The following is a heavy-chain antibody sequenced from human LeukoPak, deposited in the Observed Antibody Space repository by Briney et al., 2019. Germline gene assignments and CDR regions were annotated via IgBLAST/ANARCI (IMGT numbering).Heavy chain of an antibody. J-gene: IGHJ4*02. V-gene: IGHV3-30*02. CDR1: GFTFSSYG. CDR2: IRYDGSDK. CDR3: AKDPHYYGSGSYYKAVDY. D-gene: IGHD3-10*01. Sequence: PGGSLRLSCAASGFTFSSYGIYWVRQAPGKGLEWVAFIRYDGSDKYYADSVKGRFTISRDNSKNTLYLQMNSLRAEDTAVYYCAKDPHYYGSGSYYKAVDYWGQGTLVTVSS.